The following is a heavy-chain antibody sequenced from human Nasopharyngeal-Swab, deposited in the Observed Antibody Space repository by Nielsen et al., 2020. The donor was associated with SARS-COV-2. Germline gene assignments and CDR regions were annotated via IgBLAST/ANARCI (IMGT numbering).Heavy chain of an antibody. CDR3: ARDVPIAVAGTWGDY. CDR1: GFTFSSYG. J-gene: IGHJ4*02. D-gene: IGHD6-19*01. CDR2: IWYDGSNK. V-gene: IGHV3-33*01. Sequence: SLKISCAASGFTFSSYGMHWVRQAPGKGLEWVAVIWYDGSNKYYADSVKGRFTISRDNSKNTLYLQMNSLRAEDTAVYYCARDVPIAVAGTWGDYWGQGTLVTVSS.